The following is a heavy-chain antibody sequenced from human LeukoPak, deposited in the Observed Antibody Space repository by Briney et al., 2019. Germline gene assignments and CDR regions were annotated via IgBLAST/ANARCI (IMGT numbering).Heavy chain of an antibody. CDR2: IYYSGST. Sequence: SETLSLTCTVSGGSISSYYWSWIRQPPGKGLEWIGYIYYSGSTNYNPSLKSRVTLSVDTSKNQFSLKLSSVTAADTAVYCCARASGYDHPYYFDYWGQGTLVTVSS. CDR1: GGSISSYY. CDR3: ARASGYDHPYYFDY. D-gene: IGHD5-12*01. J-gene: IGHJ4*02. V-gene: IGHV4-59*08.